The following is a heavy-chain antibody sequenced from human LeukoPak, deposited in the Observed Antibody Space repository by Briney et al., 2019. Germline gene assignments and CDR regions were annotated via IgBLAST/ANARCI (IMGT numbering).Heavy chain of an antibody. Sequence: GRSLRLSCAASGFTFSSYAMHWVRQAPGKGLEWVAVISYDGSNKYYADSVKGRFTISRDNSKNTLYLRMNSLRAEDTAVYYCAREEDYDSSGYSVNYFDYWGQGTLVTVSS. V-gene: IGHV3-30-3*01. D-gene: IGHD3-22*01. CDR1: GFTFSSYA. CDR3: AREEDYDSSGYSVNYFDY. CDR2: ISYDGSNK. J-gene: IGHJ4*02.